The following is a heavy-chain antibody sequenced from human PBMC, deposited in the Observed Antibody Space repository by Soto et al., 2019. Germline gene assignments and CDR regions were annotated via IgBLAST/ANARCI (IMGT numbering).Heavy chain of an antibody. CDR1: YFTFSNAW. CDR3: TTDSYITVTPVRLDY. J-gene: IGHJ4*01. V-gene: IGHV3-15*07. Sequence: PVWSLRLSCTASYFTFSNAWINWVLQTPFKLLELVCRVKSKTHGGTTDFAASVKGRFAISRDDSISMAFMRMNSLKIEDTAVYYCTTDSYITVTPVRLDYWGHGTLVTVS. CDR2: VKSKTHGGTT. D-gene: IGHD4-4*01.